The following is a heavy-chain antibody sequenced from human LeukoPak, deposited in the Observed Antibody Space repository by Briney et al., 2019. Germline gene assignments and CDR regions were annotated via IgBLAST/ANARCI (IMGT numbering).Heavy chain of an antibody. V-gene: IGHV3-73*01. Sequence: GGSLRLSCAASGFTFSGSAMHWVRQASGKGLEWVGRIRSKANSYATAYAASVKGRFTISRDDSKNTAYLQMNSLKTEDTAVYYCTRRTQLADAFDIWGQGTMVTVSS. CDR1: GFTFSGSA. CDR2: IRSKANSYAT. D-gene: IGHD6-6*01. CDR3: TRRTQLADAFDI. J-gene: IGHJ3*02.